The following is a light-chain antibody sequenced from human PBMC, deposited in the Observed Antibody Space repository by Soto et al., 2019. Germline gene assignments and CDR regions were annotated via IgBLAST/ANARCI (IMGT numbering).Light chain of an antibody. CDR3: QQRRSWPPTIA. V-gene: IGKV3-11*01. Sequence: EISLTQSPDTLSLSPGERATLSFMAIQTVSSNYLAWCQQRPGQAPRLLIYDASYRATDIPPRFSGSGSGTDFTLTISSLEPEDFAVYYCQQRRSWPPTIAFGQGTRLEIK. CDR1: QTVSSNY. CDR2: DAS. J-gene: IGKJ5*01.